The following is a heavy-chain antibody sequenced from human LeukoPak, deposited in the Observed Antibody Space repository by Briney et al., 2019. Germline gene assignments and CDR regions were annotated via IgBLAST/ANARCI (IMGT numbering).Heavy chain of an antibody. V-gene: IGHV4-39*01. CDR2: LYYSAST. CDR3: ARLEQTPGEYSGSFFDY. D-gene: IGHD5-12*01. J-gene: IGHJ4*02. Sequence: SETLSLTCTVSGVSISSSSYYWGWIRQPPGKGLEWIGSLYYSASTYYNPSLKKRVTISVNTSNNQSSLKLSSLTAADTAVYYFARLEQTPGEYSGSFFDYWGQGTLVTVSS. CDR1: GVSISSSSYY.